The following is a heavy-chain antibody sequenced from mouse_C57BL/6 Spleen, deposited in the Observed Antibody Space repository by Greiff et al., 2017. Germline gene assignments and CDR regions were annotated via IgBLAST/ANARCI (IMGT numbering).Heavy chain of an antibody. CDR1: GFNIKDYY. V-gene: IGHV14-1*01. D-gene: IGHD1-1*01. CDR2: IDPEDGAT. CDR3: TTGYYGSRGYFDV. Sequence: VQLQQSGAELVRPGASVKLSCTASGFNIKDYYMHWVKQRPEPGLEWIGRIDPEDGATEYAPKFQGQATMTADTSSNTAYLQLSSLTSEDDAVYYCTTGYYGSRGYFDVWGTGTTVTVSS. J-gene: IGHJ1*03.